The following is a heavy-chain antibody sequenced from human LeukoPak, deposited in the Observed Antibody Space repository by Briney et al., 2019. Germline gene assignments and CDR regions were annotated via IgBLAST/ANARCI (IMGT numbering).Heavy chain of an antibody. CDR2: ISYDGSNK. CDR3: ARGLAARPASLDY. D-gene: IGHD6-6*01. V-gene: IGHV3-30*01. Sequence: PGGSLRLSCAASGFTFSSYAMHWVRQAPGKGLGWVAVISYDGSNKYYADSVKGRFTISRDNSKNTLYLQMNSLRAEDTAVYYCARGLAARPASLDYWGQGTLVTVSS. J-gene: IGHJ4*02. CDR1: GFTFSSYA.